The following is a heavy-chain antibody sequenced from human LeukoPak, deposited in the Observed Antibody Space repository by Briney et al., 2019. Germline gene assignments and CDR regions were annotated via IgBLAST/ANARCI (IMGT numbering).Heavy chain of an antibody. CDR3: ARDSGYRYGAFDP. Sequence: PGGSLRLSCAASGFTFSSYEMNWVRQAPGKGLEWVSYISSSGRTMYYADSVKGRFTISRENAKNSLYLQMNSLRAEDTAVYYCARDSGYRYGAFDPWGQGTLVTVSS. D-gene: IGHD5-18*01. CDR2: ISSSGRTM. CDR1: GFTFSSYE. J-gene: IGHJ5*02. V-gene: IGHV3-48*03.